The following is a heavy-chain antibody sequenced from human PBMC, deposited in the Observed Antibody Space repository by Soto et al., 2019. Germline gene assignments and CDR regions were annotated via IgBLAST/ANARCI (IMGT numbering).Heavy chain of an antibody. D-gene: IGHD6-19*01. Sequence: WGSLRISSAAYGLTFSSYAMSWFRQAPGKGLEWVSAISGSGGSTYYADSVKGRFTISRDNSKNTLYLQMNSLRAEDTAVYYWVKEGEWLVGVIDYWGQGTLVTVSS. CDR1: GLTFSSYA. CDR2: ISGSGGST. J-gene: IGHJ4*02. CDR3: VKEGEWLVGVIDY. V-gene: IGHV3-23*01.